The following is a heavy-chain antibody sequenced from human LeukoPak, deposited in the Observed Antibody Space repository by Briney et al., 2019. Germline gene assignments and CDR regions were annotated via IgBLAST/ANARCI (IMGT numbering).Heavy chain of an antibody. Sequence: PSETLSLTCTVSGGSISSYYWSWIRQPPGKGLEWIGYIYYSGSTNYNPSLKSRVTISVDTSKNQFSLKLSSVTAADTAVYYCARHANYYYGMDVWGRGTTVTVSS. V-gene: IGHV4-59*08. CDR3: ARHANYYYGMDV. CDR1: GGSISSYY. CDR2: IYYSGST. J-gene: IGHJ6*02.